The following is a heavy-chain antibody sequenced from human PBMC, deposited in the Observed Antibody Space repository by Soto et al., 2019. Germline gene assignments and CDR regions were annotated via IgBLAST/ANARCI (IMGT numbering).Heavy chain of an antibody. CDR1: GFTFSSYT. CDR3: AKDRGIVVVNWFDP. Sequence: GGSLRLSCAASGFTFSSYTLSWVRQAPGKGLEWVSSISGNGGITYYADSVKGRFTISRDNSKNTLYLQMNSLRAEDTAVYYCAKDRGIVVVNWFDPWGQGTLVTVSS. D-gene: IGHD3-22*01. V-gene: IGHV3-23*01. CDR2: ISGNGGIT. J-gene: IGHJ5*02.